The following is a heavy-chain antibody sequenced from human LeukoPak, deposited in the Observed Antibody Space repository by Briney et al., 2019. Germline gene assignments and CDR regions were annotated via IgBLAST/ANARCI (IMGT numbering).Heavy chain of an antibody. CDR2: IYPGDSDT. Sequence: GASLKISCKGSGYSFTNYWIGWVRQMPGKGLEWMGIIYPGDSDTRYSPSFQGQVTISADKSINTAYLQWSSLKASDTAMYYCARSRDDYNFPGLHWGQGTLVTVSS. CDR3: ARSRDDYNFPGLH. V-gene: IGHV5-51*01. D-gene: IGHD5-24*01. J-gene: IGHJ4*02. CDR1: GYSFTNYW.